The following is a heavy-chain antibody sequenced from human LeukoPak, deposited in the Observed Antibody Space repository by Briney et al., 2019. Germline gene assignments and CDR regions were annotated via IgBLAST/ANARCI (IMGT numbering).Heavy chain of an antibody. D-gene: IGHD1-26*01. J-gene: IGHJ4*02. V-gene: IGHV3-30*02. CDR1: GFTFSSYG. CDR3: AKTYSGSYPDY. CDR2: IRYDGSNK. Sequence: PGGSLRLSCAASGFTFSSYGMHWVRQAPGKGLEWVAFIRYDGSNKYYAGSVKGRFTISRDNSKNTLYLQMNSLRAEDTAVYYCAKTYSGSYPDYWGQGTLVTVSS.